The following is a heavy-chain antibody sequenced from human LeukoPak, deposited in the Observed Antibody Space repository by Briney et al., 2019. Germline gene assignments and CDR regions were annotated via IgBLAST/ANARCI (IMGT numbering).Heavy chain of an antibody. Sequence: GGSLRLSCAASGFTFSSYAMHWVRQAPGKGLEWVAVISYDGSNKYYADSVKGRFTISRDNSKNTLYLQMNSLRAEDTAVYYCAREGIAAAGIYYMDVWGKGTTVTVSS. CDR1: GFTFSSYA. D-gene: IGHD6-13*01. V-gene: IGHV3-30-3*01. CDR2: ISYDGSNK. CDR3: AREGIAAAGIYYMDV. J-gene: IGHJ6*03.